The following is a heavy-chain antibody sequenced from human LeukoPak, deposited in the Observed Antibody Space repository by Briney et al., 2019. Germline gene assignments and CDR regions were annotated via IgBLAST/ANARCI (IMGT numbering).Heavy chain of an antibody. D-gene: IGHD6-19*01. CDR1: GGSFSGYY. CDR2: INHSGST. CDR3: ARDYSSGWYDY. Sequence: SETLSLTCAVYGGSFSGYYWSWIRQPPGKGLEWIGEINHSGSTNYNPSLKSRVTISVDTSKNQFSLKLSSVTAADTAVYYCARDYSSGWYDYWGQGTLVTVSS. V-gene: IGHV4-34*01. J-gene: IGHJ4*02.